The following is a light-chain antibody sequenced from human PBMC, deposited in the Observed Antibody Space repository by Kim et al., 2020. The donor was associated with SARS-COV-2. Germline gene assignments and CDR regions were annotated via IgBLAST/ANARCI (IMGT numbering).Light chain of an antibody. CDR2: GKN. CDR3: NPRDSSGNPWV. J-gene: IGLJ3*02. Sequence: ALGQTVRITCQGDSLRSYYASWYQQKPGQAPVLVIYGKNNRPSGIPDRFSGSSSGNTASLTITGAQAEDEADYYCNPRDSSGNPWVFGGGTQLTVL. CDR1: SLRSYY. V-gene: IGLV3-19*01.